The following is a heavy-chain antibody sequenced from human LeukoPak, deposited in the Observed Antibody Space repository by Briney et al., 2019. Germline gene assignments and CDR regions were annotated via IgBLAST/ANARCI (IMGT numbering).Heavy chain of an antibody. J-gene: IGHJ4*02. CDR1: A. Sequence: AMTWVRQAPGKGLEWVSAISGSGNAYYTDSVKGRFTISRDNSKSTLYLQMNSLRAEDTAIYYCAKALRASDSSSSYLFFDCWGQGTLVTVSS. CDR2: ISGSGNA. V-gene: IGHV3-23*01. CDR3: AKALRASDSSSSYLFFDC. D-gene: IGHD6-13*01.